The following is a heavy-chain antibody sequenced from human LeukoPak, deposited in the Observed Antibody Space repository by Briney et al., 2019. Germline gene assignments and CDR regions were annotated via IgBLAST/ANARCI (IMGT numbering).Heavy chain of an antibody. J-gene: IGHJ4*02. CDR1: GDSISTYY. CDR3: ARAVGGDGSGSL. CDR2: IYYKVTS. V-gene: IGHV4-59*01. Sequence: PSETLSLTCTVSGDSISTYYWSWIRQPPGKGLEWIGYIYYKVTSDYNPSLKSRVTMSVDMSTRQISLKLSSVTAADTAVYYCARAVGGDGSGSLWGPGTLVTVSS. D-gene: IGHD3-10*01.